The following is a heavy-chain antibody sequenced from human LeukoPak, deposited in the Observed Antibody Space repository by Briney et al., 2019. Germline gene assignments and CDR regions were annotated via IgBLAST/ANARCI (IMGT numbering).Heavy chain of an antibody. J-gene: IGHJ4*02. CDR1: GDSISTYY. CDR3: ARAVGGDGSGSL. CDR2: IYYKVTS. V-gene: IGHV4-59*01. Sequence: PSETLSLTCTVSGDSISTYYWSWIRQPPGKGLEWIGYIYYKVTSDYNPSLKSRVTMSVDMSTRQISLKLSSVTAADTAVYYCARAVGGDGSGSLWGPGTLVTVSS. D-gene: IGHD3-10*01.